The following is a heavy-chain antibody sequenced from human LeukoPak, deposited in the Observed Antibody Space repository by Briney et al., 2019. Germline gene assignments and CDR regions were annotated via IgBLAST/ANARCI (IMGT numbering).Heavy chain of an antibody. Sequence: PSETLSLTCAVYGGSFSGYYWSWIRQPPGKGLEWIGEINHSGSTNYNPSLKSRVTISVDTSKNQFSLKLSSVTAADTAVYYCARSTYYYDSSGYPIFDYWGQGTLVTVSS. CDR3: ARSTYYYDSSGYPIFDY. CDR1: GGSFSGYY. J-gene: IGHJ4*02. V-gene: IGHV4-34*01. D-gene: IGHD3-22*01. CDR2: INHSGST.